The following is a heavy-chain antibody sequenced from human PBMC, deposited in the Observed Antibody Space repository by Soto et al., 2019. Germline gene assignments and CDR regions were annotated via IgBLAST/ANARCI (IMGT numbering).Heavy chain of an antibody. CDR2: IIPIFGTA. D-gene: IGHD6-19*01. Sequence: ASVKVSCKASGGTFSSYAISWVRQAPGQGLEWMGGIIPIFGTANYAQKFQGRVTITADESTSTAYMELSSLRSEDAAVYYCARVGRSSGWYELYYYYYYGMDVWGQGTTVTVSS. V-gene: IGHV1-69*13. CDR3: ARVGRSSGWYELYYYYYYGMDV. CDR1: GGTFSSYA. J-gene: IGHJ6*02.